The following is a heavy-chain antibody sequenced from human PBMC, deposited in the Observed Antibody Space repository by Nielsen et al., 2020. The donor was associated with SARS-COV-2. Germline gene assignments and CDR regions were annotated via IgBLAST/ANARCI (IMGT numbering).Heavy chain of an antibody. CDR3: TTFGYYDFWSGYYTTFGYYYYYGMDV. Sequence: WLRQPPGKGLEWVGRIKSKTDGGTTDYAAPVKGRFTISRDDSKNTLYLQMNSLKTEDTAVHYCTTFGYYDFWSGYYTTFGYYYYYGMDVWGQGTTVTVSS. CDR2: IKSKTDGGTT. J-gene: IGHJ6*02. D-gene: IGHD3-3*01. V-gene: IGHV3-15*01.